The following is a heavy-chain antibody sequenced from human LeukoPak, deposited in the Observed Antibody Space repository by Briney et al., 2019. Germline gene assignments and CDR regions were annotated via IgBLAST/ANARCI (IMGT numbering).Heavy chain of an antibody. D-gene: IGHD6-19*01. J-gene: IGHJ3*02. CDR1: GYTFTGYY. V-gene: IGHV1-2*02. Sequence: ASAKVSCKASGYTFTGYYMHWVRQAPGQGLEWMGWINPNSGGTNYAQKFQGRVTLTRDTSISTAYMELSSLRSDDTAVYYCARTGPVAGPPDAFDIWGQGTMVTVSS. CDR3: ARTGPVAGPPDAFDI. CDR2: INPNSGGT.